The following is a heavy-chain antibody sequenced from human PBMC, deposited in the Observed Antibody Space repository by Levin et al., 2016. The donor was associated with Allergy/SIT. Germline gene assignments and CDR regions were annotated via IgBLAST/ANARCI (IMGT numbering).Heavy chain of an antibody. CDR2: IKQDGSEK. D-gene: IGHD2-2*01. V-gene: IGHV3-7*05. Sequence: VRQMPGKGLEWVANIKQDGSEKYYVDSVKGRFTISRDNAKNSLYLQMNSLRAEDTAVYYCARGGWDIVVVPAAMNAFDIWGQGTMVTVSS. J-gene: IGHJ3*02. CDR3: ARGGWDIVVVPAAMNAFDI.